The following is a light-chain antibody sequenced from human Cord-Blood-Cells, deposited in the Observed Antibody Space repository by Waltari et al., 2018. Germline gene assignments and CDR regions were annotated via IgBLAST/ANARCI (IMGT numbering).Light chain of an antibody. Sequence: EIALTQSPATLSLSLGDRAPLTCRASQSVSSYLAWYQQKPGQAPRLLIYDASNRATGSPARFSGSGSGTDFSLTIGSLGPEDFAVYYGQQRSNWPLTFGGGIKVEIK. J-gene: IGKJ4*01. CDR2: DAS. CDR1: QSVSSY. V-gene: IGKV3-11*01. CDR3: QQRSNWPLT.